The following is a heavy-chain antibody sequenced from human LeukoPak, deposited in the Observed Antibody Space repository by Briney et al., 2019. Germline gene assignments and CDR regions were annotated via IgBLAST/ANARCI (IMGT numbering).Heavy chain of an antibody. V-gene: IGHV3-30*04. CDR2: ISYDGSNK. CDR1: GYTFTSYY. CDR3: ARDPSEQQLAYYFDY. Sequence: SCKASGYTFTSYYMHWVRQAPGKGLEWVAVISYDGSNKYYADSVKGRFTISRDNSKNTLYLQMNSLRAEDTAVYYCARDPSEQQLAYYFDYWGQGTLVTISS. D-gene: IGHD6-13*01. J-gene: IGHJ4*02.